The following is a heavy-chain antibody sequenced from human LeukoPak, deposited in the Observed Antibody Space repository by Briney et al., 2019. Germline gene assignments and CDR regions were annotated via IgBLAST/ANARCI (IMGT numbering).Heavy chain of an antibody. Sequence: GGSLRLSCAASGFTFSSYGMSWVRQAPGKGLEWVSGISDSGGSIYYAQSVKGRFTISRDNSKNTLYLQMNSPRAEDTAVYYCAKDLKQLANFDYWGQGTLVTVSS. D-gene: IGHD6-6*01. V-gene: IGHV3-23*01. CDR2: ISDSGGSI. J-gene: IGHJ4*02. CDR1: GFTFSSYG. CDR3: AKDLKQLANFDY.